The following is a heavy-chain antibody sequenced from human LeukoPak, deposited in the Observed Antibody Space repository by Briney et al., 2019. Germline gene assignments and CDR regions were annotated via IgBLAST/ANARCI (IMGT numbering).Heavy chain of an antibody. CDR1: GFTFSSYG. CDR3: ARDPGLMRAAACGDY. D-gene: IGHD6-13*01. J-gene: IGHJ4*02. Sequence: GGSLRLSCAASGFTFSSYGMIWVRQAPGKGLEWISYISSSSNTIYYADSVKGRFAISRDNAKNSLYLQVSSLRAEDTAVYYCARDPGLMRAAACGDYWGQGTLVIVSS. V-gene: IGHV3-48*01. CDR2: ISSSSNTI.